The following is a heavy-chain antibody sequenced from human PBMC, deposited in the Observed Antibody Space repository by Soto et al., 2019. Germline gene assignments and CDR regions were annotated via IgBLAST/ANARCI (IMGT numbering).Heavy chain of an antibody. CDR2: IIPLFGTT. Sequence: QVHLVQSGAEVRKPGSSVKVSCKTSGGTFSTYTIYWVREAPGQGLEWMGRIIPLFGTTKYEENFQDRVTITAEESTSTSFREPRSLRAENKALYSCARRMDERRDEGFDVWGKGAAVNASA. J-gene: IGHJ3*01. V-gene: IGHV1-69*18. CDR3: ARRMDERRDEGFDV. CDR1: GGTFSTYT. D-gene: IGHD2-2*03.